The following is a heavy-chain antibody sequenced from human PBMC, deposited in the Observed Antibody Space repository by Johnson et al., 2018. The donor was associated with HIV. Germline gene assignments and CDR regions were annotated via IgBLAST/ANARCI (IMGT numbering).Heavy chain of an antibody. Sequence: VQLVESGGGVVQPGGSLRLSCAASGFTFSSYGMHWVRQAPGKGLEWVAVIWYDGSNKYYADSVKGRFTISRDNSKNTLYLQMNSLRAEDTAVYYCARDQNLRYNGNSDAFDIWGQGTMVTVSS. D-gene: IGHD1-7*01. CDR1: GFTFSSYG. J-gene: IGHJ3*02. CDR3: ARDQNLRYNGNSDAFDI. V-gene: IGHV3-30*19. CDR2: IWYDGSNK.